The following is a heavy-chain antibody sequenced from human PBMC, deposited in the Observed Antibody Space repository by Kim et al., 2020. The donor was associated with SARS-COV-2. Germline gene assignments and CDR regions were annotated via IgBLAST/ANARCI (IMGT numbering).Heavy chain of an antibody. J-gene: IGHJ4*02. V-gene: IGHV4-34*01. Sequence: SETLSLTCAVYGGSFSGYYWSWIRQPPGKGLEWIGEINHSGSTNYNPSLKSRVTISVDTSKNQFSLKLSSVTAADTAVYYCGLHSSGWYRVVDYWGQGTLVTVSS. CDR1: GGSFSGYY. CDR3: GLHSSGWYRVVDY. CDR2: INHSGST. D-gene: IGHD6-19*01.